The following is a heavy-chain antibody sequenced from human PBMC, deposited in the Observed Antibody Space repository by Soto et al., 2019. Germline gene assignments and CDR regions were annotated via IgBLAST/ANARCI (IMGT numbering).Heavy chain of an antibody. D-gene: IGHD1-1*01. Sequence: GGSLRLSCVASGFTFSTYSMNWVRQAPGMGLEWVSYISSSGNTIYYADSVKGRFTLSRDNAKKSLYLQMNSLRAEDTALYYCAREANDAFDPWGQGTLVTVSS. CDR1: GFTFSTYS. J-gene: IGHJ5*02. CDR3: AREANDAFDP. V-gene: IGHV3-48*04. CDR2: ISSSGNTI.